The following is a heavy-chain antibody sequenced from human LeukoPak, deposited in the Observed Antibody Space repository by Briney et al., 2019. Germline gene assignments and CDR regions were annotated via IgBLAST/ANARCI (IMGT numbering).Heavy chain of an antibody. D-gene: IGHD5-24*01. J-gene: IGHJ4*02. V-gene: IGHV4-34*01. CDR1: GGSFSGYY. CDR3: ARGSFDFIRDLYYFDY. Sequence: SETLSLTCAVYGGSFSGYYWSWIRQPPGKGLEWIGEINHSGSTNYNPSLKSRVTISVDTSKNQFSLKLSSVTAADTAVYYCARGSFDFIRDLYYFDYWGQGTLVTVSS. CDR2: INHSGST.